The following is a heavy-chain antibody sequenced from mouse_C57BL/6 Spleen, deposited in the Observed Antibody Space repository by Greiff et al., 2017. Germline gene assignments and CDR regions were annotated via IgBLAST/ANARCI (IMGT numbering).Heavy chain of an antibody. Sequence: QVQLQQPGAELVKPGASVKLSCKASGYTFTSYWMQWVKQRPGQGLEWIGEIDPSDSCTNYNQKFKGKATLTVDTSSSTAYMQLSSLTSEDSAVNYCAKDYGGCAMDYWGQGTSVTVSS. CDR1: GYTFTSYW. CDR2: IDPSDSCT. D-gene: IGHD1-1*01. CDR3: AKDYGGCAMDY. J-gene: IGHJ4*01. V-gene: IGHV1-50*01.